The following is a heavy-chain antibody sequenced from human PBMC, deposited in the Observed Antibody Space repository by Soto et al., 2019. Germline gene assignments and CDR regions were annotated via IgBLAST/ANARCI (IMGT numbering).Heavy chain of an antibody. CDR3: AKEFQWELHAFDI. V-gene: IGHV4-59*01. J-gene: IGHJ3*02. Sequence: SETLSLTCTFSCGSIISYYWSWIRQPPQKGLEWIGYIYYSGSTNYNPSLKSRVTISLDTSKNQFSLNLSSVTADDTAVYYCAKEFQWELHAFDIWGQGTMVTVSS. CDR2: IYYSGST. CDR1: CGSIISYY. D-gene: IGHD1-26*01.